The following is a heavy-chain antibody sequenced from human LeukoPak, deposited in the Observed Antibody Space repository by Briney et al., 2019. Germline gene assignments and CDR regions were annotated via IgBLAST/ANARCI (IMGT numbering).Heavy chain of an antibody. CDR2: ISSSGSTI. Sequence: QTGGSLRLSCAASGFTFSSSSINWVRQAPGKGLEWVSYISSSGSTIYYADSVKGRFTISRDNAKNSLYLQMNSLRAEDTAVYYCARERPDPEYSSSWYEGLFDAFDIWGQGTMVTVSS. CDR3: ARERPDPEYSSSWYEGLFDAFDI. J-gene: IGHJ3*02. V-gene: IGHV3-48*04. D-gene: IGHD6-13*01. CDR1: GFTFSSSS.